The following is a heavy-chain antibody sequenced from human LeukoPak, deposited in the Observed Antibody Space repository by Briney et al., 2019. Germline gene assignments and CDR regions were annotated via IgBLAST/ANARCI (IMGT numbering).Heavy chain of an antibody. D-gene: IGHD3-22*01. V-gene: IGHV1-2*06. CDR1: GYTFTGYY. CDR3: ARAVVYYDSSGYYFDY. J-gene: IGHJ4*02. Sequence: ASVKGCCKASGYTFTGYYMHWVRQAPGQGLEWMGRINPNSGGTNYAQKCQGRVTMTRDTSSSTAYMELSRLRSDDTAVYYCARAVVYYDSSGYYFDYWGQGTLVTVSS. CDR2: INPNSGGT.